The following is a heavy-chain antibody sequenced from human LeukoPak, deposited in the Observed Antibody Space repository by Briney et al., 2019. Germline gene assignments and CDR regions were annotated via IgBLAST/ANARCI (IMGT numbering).Heavy chain of an antibody. CDR2: ISAYNGNT. D-gene: IGHD6-13*01. J-gene: IGHJ6*02. CDR3: ARVTRKTAAGNMDV. V-gene: IGHV1-18*01. Sequence: GASVKVSCKASGYTFTSYGISWVRQAPGQGLEWMGWISAYNGNTNYAQKLQGRVTMTTDTSTSTAYMELRSPRSDDTAVYYCARVTRKTAAGNMDVWGQGTTVTVSS. CDR1: GYTFTSYG.